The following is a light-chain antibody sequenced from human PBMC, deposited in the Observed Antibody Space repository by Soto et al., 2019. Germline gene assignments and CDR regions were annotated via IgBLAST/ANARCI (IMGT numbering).Light chain of an antibody. Sequence: EIVWTQAPGTLSVAPGERATVSCRAARHVVGSYLAWFQHTPGRAPRLLIYGATKRATGVPDRFTGSGSGTDFALTISRLEPEDFAVYYCQQYVTYPWTFGRGTKVDIK. CDR3: QQYVTYPWT. J-gene: IGKJ1*01. CDR1: RHVVGSY. V-gene: IGKV3-20*01. CDR2: GAT.